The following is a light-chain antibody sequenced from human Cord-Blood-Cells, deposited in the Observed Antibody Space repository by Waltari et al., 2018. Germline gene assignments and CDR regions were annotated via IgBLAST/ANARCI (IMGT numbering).Light chain of an antibody. J-gene: IGLJ3*02. V-gene: IGLV2-14*03. CDR1: SSDVGGSNY. Sequence: QSALTQPASVSGSPGQSITISCPGTSSDVGGSNYVSWYQQHPGKAPKLMICDVSNRPSGVLNRFPGAKSGNTASLTISGLQAEDEADYYCSSYTSSSTWVFGGGTKLTGL. CDR2: DVS. CDR3: SSYTSSSTWV.